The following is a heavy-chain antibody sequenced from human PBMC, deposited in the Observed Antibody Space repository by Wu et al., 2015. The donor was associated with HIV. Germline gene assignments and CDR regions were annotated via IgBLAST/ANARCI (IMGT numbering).Heavy chain of an antibody. J-gene: IGHJ3*01. D-gene: IGHD6-19*01. V-gene: IGHV1-18*01. CDR1: GYTFTNFG. Sequence: QIRLMQSGAEVKKPGASVKVSCKASGYTFTNFGISWVRQAPGQGLEWMGWISTYNANTNFAQKLQGRITMTTDTSTTTAYMELRSLTSDDTATYYCARDSPAVAARVAFDVWGQGTVVTVSS. CDR2: ISTYNANT. CDR3: ARDSPAVAARVAFDV.